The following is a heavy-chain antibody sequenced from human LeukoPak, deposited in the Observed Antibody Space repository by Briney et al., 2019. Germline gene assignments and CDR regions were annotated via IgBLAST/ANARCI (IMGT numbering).Heavy chain of an antibody. CDR2: IYYSGST. D-gene: IGHD4-23*01. Sequence: SETLSLTCTVSGGSISSYYWSWIRQPPGKGLEWIGYIYYSGSTNYNPSLKSRVTISVDTSKNQFSLKLSSVTAADTAVYYCARESTVVTSYYYYGMDVWGQGTTVTVSS. CDR3: ARESTVVTSYYYYGMDV. V-gene: IGHV4-59*01. J-gene: IGHJ6*02. CDR1: GGSISSYY.